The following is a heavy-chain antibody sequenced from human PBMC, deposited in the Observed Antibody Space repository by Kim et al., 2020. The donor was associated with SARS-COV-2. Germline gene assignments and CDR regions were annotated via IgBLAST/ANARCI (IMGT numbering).Heavy chain of an antibody. D-gene: IGHD1-26*01. V-gene: IGHV1-58*02. J-gene: IGHJ4*01. CDR2: IVVDSGNT. Sequence: SVKVSCKASGFTFTSYAMKWVRQARGQRLEWKGWIVVDSGNTNYAQKFQERVTITRDMSTSTAYMELSSLRSEDTAVYYCAAGWELGLFSSFDYWGQGTLVTVSS. CDR3: AAGWELGLFSSFDY. CDR1: GFTFTSYA.